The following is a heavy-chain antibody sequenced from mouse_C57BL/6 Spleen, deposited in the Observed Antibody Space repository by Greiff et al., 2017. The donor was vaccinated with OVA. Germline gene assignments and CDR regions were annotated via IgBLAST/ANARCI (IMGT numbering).Heavy chain of an antibody. CDR1: GYTFTSYW. V-gene: IGHV1-59*01. CDR3: ARDDYETPDV. D-gene: IGHD2-4*01. J-gene: IGHJ1*03. Sequence: QVQLQQPGAELVRPGTSVKLSCKASGYTFTSYWMHWVKQRPGQGLEWIGVIDPSDSYTSYNQKFKGKATLTVDTSSSTAYMQLSSLTSEDSAVYYCARDDYETPDVWGTGTTVTVSS. CDR2: IDPSDSYT.